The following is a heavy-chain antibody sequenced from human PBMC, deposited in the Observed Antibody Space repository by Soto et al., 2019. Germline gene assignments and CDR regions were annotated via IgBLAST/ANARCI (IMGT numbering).Heavy chain of an antibody. V-gene: IGHV3-13*01. CDR1: GFTLSSYG. CDR2: ITTAGDT. Sequence: PGGSLRLSCAASGFTLSSYGVNWVRQAPGKGLEWVSGITTAGDTYYPGSVKGRFTISREKAKNSLYLQMNSLSAGDTAVYYCARELHGGSYGMDVWGQGTTVTVSS. J-gene: IGHJ6*02. CDR3: ARELHGGSYGMDV.